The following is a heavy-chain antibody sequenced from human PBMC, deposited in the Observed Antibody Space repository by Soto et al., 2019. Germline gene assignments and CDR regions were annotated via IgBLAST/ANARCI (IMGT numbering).Heavy chain of an antibody. Sequence: ASVKVSCKASGYTFTSYGVSWVRQAPGQGLEWMGWVSGYNANTIYAQKFQGRVTMTTDTSTSTAHMELRSLRSEDTAVYYCARRLYDSSGYPLNWFDPWGQGTLVTVSS. D-gene: IGHD3-22*01. V-gene: IGHV1-18*01. CDR1: GYTFTSYG. CDR2: VSGYNANT. CDR3: ARRLYDSSGYPLNWFDP. J-gene: IGHJ5*02.